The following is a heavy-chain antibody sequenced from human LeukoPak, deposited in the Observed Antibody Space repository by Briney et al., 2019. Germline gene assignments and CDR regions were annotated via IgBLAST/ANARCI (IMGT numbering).Heavy chain of an antibody. CDR2: IYYGRNY. Sequence: ASETLSLTCTVSGDSISSRSYYWGWIRQPPGKGLEWIGKIYYGRNYQWNSSLKSRVTISVDTSKNQFSLKLSSVTAADTAVYYCASARTTAFMDVWSKGTTVTVSS. CDR3: ASARTTAFMDV. D-gene: IGHD2-2*01. V-gene: IGHV4-39*07. CDR1: GDSISSRSYY. J-gene: IGHJ6*04.